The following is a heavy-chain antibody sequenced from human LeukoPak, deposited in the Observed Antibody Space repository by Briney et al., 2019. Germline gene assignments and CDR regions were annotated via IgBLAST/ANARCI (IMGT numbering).Heavy chain of an antibody. V-gene: IGHV4-34*01. J-gene: IGHJ4*02. CDR1: GGSFSGYY. Sequence: PSETLSLTCAVYGGSFSGYYWSWIRQPPGKGLEWIGEINHSGSTNYNPSLKSRVTISVDTSKNQFSLKLSSVTAADTAVYYCARDSTYYYDSSGYSTDYWGQGTLVTVSS. D-gene: IGHD3-22*01. CDR2: INHSGST. CDR3: ARDSTYYYDSSGYSTDY.